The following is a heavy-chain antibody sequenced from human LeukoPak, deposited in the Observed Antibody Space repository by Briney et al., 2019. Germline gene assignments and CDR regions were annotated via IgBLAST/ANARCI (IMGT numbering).Heavy chain of an antibody. Sequence: GGSLRLSCAASGFTFSSYGMHWVRQAPGKGLEGVALVSYDGSNKYYAESVKGRFTISRDNSKNTLYLQMDSLRAEDTDVYYCAKEYDSRSYYGRWGQGTLVTVSS. J-gene: IGHJ4*02. CDR1: GFTFSSYG. D-gene: IGHD3-10*01. CDR2: VSYDGSNK. V-gene: IGHV3-30*18. CDR3: AKEYDSRSYYGR.